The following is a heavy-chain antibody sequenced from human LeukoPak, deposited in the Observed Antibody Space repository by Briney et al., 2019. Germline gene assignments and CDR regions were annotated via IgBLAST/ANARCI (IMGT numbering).Heavy chain of an antibody. V-gene: IGHV3-33*08. J-gene: IGHJ4*02. CDR3: TRYNNDHFDY. CDR1: GFTFSDYY. CDR2: IAYDGSRA. D-gene: IGHD1-14*01. Sequence: GGSLRLSCAASGFTFSDYYMSWIRQAPGKGLEWVAVIAYDGSRAFYADSVKGRFTISRDNSKNTMSVQMDDLRAEDTAVYYCTRYNNDHFDYWGQGTLVTVSS.